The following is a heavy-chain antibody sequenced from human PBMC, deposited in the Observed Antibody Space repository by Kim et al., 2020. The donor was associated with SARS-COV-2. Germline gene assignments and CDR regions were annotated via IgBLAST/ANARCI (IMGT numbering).Heavy chain of an antibody. CDR1: GGSISSYY. D-gene: IGHD1-7*01. J-gene: IGHJ4*02. CDR3: ARARNYKSPVDY. V-gene: IGHV4-59*01. CDR2: IYYSGST. Sequence: SETLSLTCTVSGGSISSYYWSWIRQPPGKGLEWIGYIYYSGSTNYNPSLKSRVTISVDTSKNQFSLKLSSVTAADTAVYYCARARNYKSPVDYWGQGTLVTVSS.